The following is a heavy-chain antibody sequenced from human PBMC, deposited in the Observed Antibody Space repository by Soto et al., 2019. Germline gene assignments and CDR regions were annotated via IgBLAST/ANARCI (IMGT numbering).Heavy chain of an antibody. D-gene: IGHD1-26*01. CDR3: AKAFSSVGATTYYYYGMAV. V-gene: IGHV3-23*01. J-gene: IGHJ6*02. CDR1: GFTFSSYA. Sequence: VGSLRLSCAASGFTFSSYALSWVRHSPGKGLEWVSAISGSGGSTYYADSVKGRFTISRDNSKNTLYLQMNSLRAEDTAVYYCAKAFSSVGATTYYYYGMAVGGQGTTFPVSS. CDR2: ISGSGGST.